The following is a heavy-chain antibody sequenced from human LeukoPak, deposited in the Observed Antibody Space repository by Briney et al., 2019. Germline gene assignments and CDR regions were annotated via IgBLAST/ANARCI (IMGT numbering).Heavy chain of an antibody. V-gene: IGHV1-69*04. J-gene: IGHJ3*02. CDR3: ARAPIALRAFDI. CDR2: IIPILGIA. D-gene: IGHD3-22*01. CDR1: GGTFSSYA. Sequence: SVKVSCKASGGTFSSYAISWVRQAPGQGLEWMGRIIPILGIANYALKFQGRVTITADKSTSTAYMELRSLRSDDTAVYYCARAPIALRAFDIWGQGTMVTVSS.